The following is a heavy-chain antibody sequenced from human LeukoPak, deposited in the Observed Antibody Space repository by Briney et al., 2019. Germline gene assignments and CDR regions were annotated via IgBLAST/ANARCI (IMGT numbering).Heavy chain of an antibody. CDR3: ARKGSGSQGGSDHYYYYYYMDV. D-gene: IGHD3-10*01. J-gene: IGHJ6*03. CDR2: ISYDGSNK. CDR1: GFTFSSYA. Sequence: GRSLRLSCAASGFTFSSYAMHWVRQAPGKGLEWVAVISYDGSNKYYADSVKGRFTISRDNSKNTLYLQMNSLRAEDTAVYYCARKGSGSQGGSDHYYYYYYMDVWGKGTTVTVSS. V-gene: IGHV3-30*04.